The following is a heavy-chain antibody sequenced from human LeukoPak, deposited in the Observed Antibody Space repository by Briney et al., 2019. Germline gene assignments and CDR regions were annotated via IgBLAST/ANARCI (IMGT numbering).Heavy chain of an antibody. D-gene: IGHD3-10*01. CDR3: ARDIGTYGSGSYYSDAFDI. Sequence: PSETLSPTCAVSGYSISSGYYWGWIRQPPGKGLEWIWSIYHSGSTYYNPSLKSRVTISVDTSKNQFSLKLSSVTAADTAVYYCARDIGTYGSGSYYSDAFDIWGQGTMVTVSS. CDR2: IYHSGST. V-gene: IGHV4-38-2*02. CDR1: GYSISSGYY. J-gene: IGHJ3*02.